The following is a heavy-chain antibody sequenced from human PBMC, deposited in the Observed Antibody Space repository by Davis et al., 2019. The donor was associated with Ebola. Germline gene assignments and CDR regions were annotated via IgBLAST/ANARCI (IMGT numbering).Heavy chain of an antibody. V-gene: IGHV3-30*18. J-gene: IGHJ6*02. D-gene: IGHD3-3*01. Sequence: PGGSLRLSCAASGFTFSSYGMHWVRQAPGKGLEWVAVISYDGSNKYYADSVKGRFTISRDNPKNTLYLQMNSLRAEDTAVYYCAKGGYDFWSGSYYYYYYGMDVWGQGTTVTVSS. CDR3: AKGGYDFWSGSYYYYYYGMDV. CDR2: ISYDGSNK. CDR1: GFTFSSYG.